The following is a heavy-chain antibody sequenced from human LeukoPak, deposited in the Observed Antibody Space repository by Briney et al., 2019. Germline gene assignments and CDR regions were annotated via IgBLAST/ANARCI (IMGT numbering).Heavy chain of an antibody. Sequence: SVKVSCKASGGTFSSYAISWVRQAPGQGLEWMGGIIPIFGTANYAQKFQGRVTITADESTSTAYMELSSLRSEDTAVYYCAREAGYYDSSGYSYYYYYMDVWGKGTTVTISS. J-gene: IGHJ6*03. CDR2: IIPIFGTA. V-gene: IGHV1-69*13. CDR3: AREAGYYDSSGYSYYYYYMDV. CDR1: GGTFSSYA. D-gene: IGHD3-22*01.